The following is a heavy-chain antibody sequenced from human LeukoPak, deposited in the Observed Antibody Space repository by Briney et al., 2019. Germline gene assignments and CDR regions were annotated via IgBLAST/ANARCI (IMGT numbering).Heavy chain of an antibody. J-gene: IGHJ4*02. V-gene: IGHV3-66*01. CDR3: ARARRDGYNFRDRRYYFDY. CDR1: GFTVSSNY. Sequence: GGSLRLSCAASGFTVSSNYMSWVRQAPGKGLEWVSVIYSGGSTYYADSVKGRFTISRDNSKNTLYLQMNSLRAEDTAVYYCARARRDGYNFRDRRYYFDYWGQGTLVTVSS. CDR2: IYSGGST. D-gene: IGHD5-24*01.